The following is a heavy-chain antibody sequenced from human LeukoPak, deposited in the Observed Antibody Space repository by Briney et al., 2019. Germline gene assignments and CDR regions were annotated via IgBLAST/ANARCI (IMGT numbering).Heavy chain of an antibody. Sequence: SETLSLTCTVSGYSINSGYYWGWIRQPPGQGLEWIGTIHHSGITYYNPSLKSRVTMSVDTSRNQFSLKLSSVTAADTAVYYCARAEGAASHIWGQGTMVSVSS. D-gene: IGHD3-16*01. CDR2: IHHSGIT. J-gene: IGHJ3*02. CDR3: ARAEGAASHI. CDR1: GYSINSGYY. V-gene: IGHV4-38-2*02.